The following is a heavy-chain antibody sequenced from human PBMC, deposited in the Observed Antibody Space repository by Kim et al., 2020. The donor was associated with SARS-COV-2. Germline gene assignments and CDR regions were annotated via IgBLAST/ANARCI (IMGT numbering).Heavy chain of an antibody. V-gene: IGHV4-39*07. J-gene: IGHJ4*02. CDR3: ARDKGPHQWLVRRGGPVFDY. Sequence: SETLSLTCTVSGGSISSSSYYWGWIRQPPGKGLEWIGSIYYSGSTYYNPSLKSRVTISVDTSKNQFSLKLSSVTAADTAVYYCARDKGPHQWLVRRGGPVFDYWGQGTLVTVSS. CDR2: IYYSGST. D-gene: IGHD6-19*01. CDR1: GGSISSSSYY.